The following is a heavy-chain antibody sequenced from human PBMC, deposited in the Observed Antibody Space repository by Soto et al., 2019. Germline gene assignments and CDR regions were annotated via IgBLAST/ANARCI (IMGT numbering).Heavy chain of an antibody. Sequence: QVQLQQWGAGLLKPSETLSLNCAVNGGSLSGYYWSWIRQPPGKGLEWIGEIKDGGYTNYSPSLKSRATISSDTSNTQCSLRLNSVTAADTGVYYCARGQEGVVATHWDQGALVTVSS. V-gene: IGHV4-34*01. CDR2: IKDGGYT. D-gene: IGHD5-12*01. CDR3: ARGQEGVVATH. CDR1: GGSLSGYY. J-gene: IGHJ4*02.